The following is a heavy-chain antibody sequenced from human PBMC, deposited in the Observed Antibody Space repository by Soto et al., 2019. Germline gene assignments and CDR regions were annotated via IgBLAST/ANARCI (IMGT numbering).Heavy chain of an antibody. CDR2: IWYDGSYK. J-gene: IGHJ4*02. D-gene: IGHD2-8*01. V-gene: IGHV3-33*01. CDR3: ARQDMVSYYFDS. Sequence: QVQLVESGGGVVQPWRSLRLSCAASGFTFSNHGMHWVRQAPGKGLEWVAVIWYDGSYKYYADSVKGRFTISRDNSKNTLYLQMNSLRAEDTALYYCARQDMVSYYFDSWGQGTLVTVSS. CDR1: GFTFSNHG.